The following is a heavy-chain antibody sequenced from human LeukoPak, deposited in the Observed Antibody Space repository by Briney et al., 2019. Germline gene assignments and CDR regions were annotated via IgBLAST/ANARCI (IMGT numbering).Heavy chain of an antibody. CDR2: INHSGST. CDR1: GGSFSGYY. J-gene: IGHJ4*02. D-gene: IGHD3-10*01. V-gene: IGHV4-34*01. Sequence: PSETLSLTCAVYGGSFSGYYWSWIRQPPGKGLEWIGEINHSGSTNHNPSLKSRVTISVDTSKNQFSLKLSSVTAADTAVYYCAGTMVRGVRYFDYWGQGTLVTVSS. CDR3: AGTMVRGVRYFDY.